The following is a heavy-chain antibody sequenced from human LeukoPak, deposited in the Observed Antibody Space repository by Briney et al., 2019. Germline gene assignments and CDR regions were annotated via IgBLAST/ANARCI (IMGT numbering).Heavy chain of an antibody. V-gene: IGHV4-4*09. CDR2: IYTSGST. CDR1: GGSISSYY. J-gene: IGHJ5*02. CDR3: ARRLRNYFDL. D-gene: IGHD1-7*01. Sequence: PSETLSLTCTVSGGSISSYYWSWIRHPPGKGLEWIGYIYTSGSTNYNPSLKSRVTISVDTSKNQFSLKLSSVTAADTAVYYCARRLRNYFDLWGQGTLVTVSS.